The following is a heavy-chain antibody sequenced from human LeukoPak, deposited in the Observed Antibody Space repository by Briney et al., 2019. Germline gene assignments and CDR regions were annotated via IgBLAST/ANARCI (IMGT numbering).Heavy chain of an antibody. D-gene: IGHD2-15*01. CDR3: ARRGGFDP. CDR1: GGSFSGYY. CDR2: INHSGST. J-gene: IGHJ5*02. V-gene: IGHV4-34*01. Sequence: SETLSLTCAVYGGSFSGYYWSWIRQPPGKGLEWIGEINHSGSTNYNPSLKSRDTISVDTSKNQFSLKLSSVTAADTVVYYCARRGGFDPWGQGTLVTVSS.